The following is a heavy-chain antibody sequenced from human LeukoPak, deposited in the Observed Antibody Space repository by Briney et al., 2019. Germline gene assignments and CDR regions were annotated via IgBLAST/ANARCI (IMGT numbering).Heavy chain of an antibody. V-gene: IGHV4-39*01. D-gene: IGHD4-11*01. CDR3: ARRVNSNPFDY. CDR1: GGSISSSSYY. J-gene: IGHJ4*02. Sequence: SETLSLTCTVSGGSISSSSYYWGWLRQPPGKGLEWIGGIYYSGSTYYHPSLKSRFTISVDTSKNQFSLKLSSVTAADTAVYYCARRVNSNPFDYWGQGTLVTVSS. CDR2: IYYSGST.